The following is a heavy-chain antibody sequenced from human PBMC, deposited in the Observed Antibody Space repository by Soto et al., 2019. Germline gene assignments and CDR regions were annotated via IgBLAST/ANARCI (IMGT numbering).Heavy chain of an antibody. D-gene: IGHD3-3*01. Sequence: EMQLLESGGDLVQPGGSLRLSCAASGFTFSNYAMTWVRQAPGKGLEYVSAISGTGVTTYQEDSMKGRFTISRDNSKNTLYLQMDSLRAEDKAIYSCTKDRDDIGMVDAFEIWGQGTMVTVSS. J-gene: IGHJ3*02. V-gene: IGHV3-23*02. CDR1: GFTFSNYA. CDR2: ISGTGVTT. CDR3: TKDRDDIGMVDAFEI.